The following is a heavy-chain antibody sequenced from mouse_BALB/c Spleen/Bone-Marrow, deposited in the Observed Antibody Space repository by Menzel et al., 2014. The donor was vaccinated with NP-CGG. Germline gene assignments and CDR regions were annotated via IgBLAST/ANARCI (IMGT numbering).Heavy chain of an antibody. D-gene: IGHD1-1*01. CDR3: ARDIGGITHDY. CDR1: GFTFTDYY. J-gene: IGHJ2*01. Sequence: DVMLVESGGGLVQPGGSLRLSCATSGFTFTDYYMNWVRQPPGKALEWLGFIRNKANAYTTKYSASVKGRFTISRDNSQNILYLQMNTLRAEDSATYYCARDIGGITHDYWGQGTTLTVSS. CDR2: IRNKANAYTT. V-gene: IGHV7-3*02.